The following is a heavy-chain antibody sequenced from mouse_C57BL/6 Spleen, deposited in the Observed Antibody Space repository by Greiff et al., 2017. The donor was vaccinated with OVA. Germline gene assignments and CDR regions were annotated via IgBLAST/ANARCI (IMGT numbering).Heavy chain of an antibody. CDR3: ARRPVVSDYFDY. D-gene: IGHD1-1*01. J-gene: IGHJ2*01. CDR1: GYTFTSYW. CDR2: IHPNSGST. V-gene: IGHV1-64*01. Sequence: QVQLQQPGAELVKPGASVKLSCKASGYTFTSYWMHWVKQRPGQGLEWIGMIHPNSGSTNYNEKFKSKATLTVDKSSSTAYMQLSSLTSEDSAVYYCARRPVVSDYFDYWGQGTTLTVSS.